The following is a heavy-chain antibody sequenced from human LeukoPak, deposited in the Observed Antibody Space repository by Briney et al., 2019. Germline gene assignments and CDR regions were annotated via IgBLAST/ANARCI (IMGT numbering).Heavy chain of an antibody. CDR1: GYSFTSYG. D-gene: IGHD6-13*01. V-gene: IGHV1-18*01. CDR3: AGATISGSWPLFDY. CDR2: VSANNRNT. J-gene: IGHJ4*02. Sequence: ASVKVSCKASGYSFTSYGFTWVRQAPGQGLEWMGLVSANNRNTKYAQNLQGRVTMTTDTSTGTVYMELASLRSDDTAVYFCAGATISGSWPLFDYWGQGTLVTVSS.